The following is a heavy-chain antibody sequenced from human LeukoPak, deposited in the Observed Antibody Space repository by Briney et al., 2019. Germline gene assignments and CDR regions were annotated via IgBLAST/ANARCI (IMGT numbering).Heavy chain of an antibody. Sequence: GGSLRLSCAASGFTFSSYSMNWVRQAPGKGLEWVSSISSSSSYIYYADSVKGRFTISRDNAKNSLYLQMNSLRAEDTAVYYCARLIPRSQTPAVAGTWDSYWGQGTLVTVSA. CDR1: GFTFSSYS. D-gene: IGHD6-19*01. CDR3: ARLIPRSQTPAVAGTWDSY. V-gene: IGHV3-21*01. CDR2: ISSSSSYI. J-gene: IGHJ4*02.